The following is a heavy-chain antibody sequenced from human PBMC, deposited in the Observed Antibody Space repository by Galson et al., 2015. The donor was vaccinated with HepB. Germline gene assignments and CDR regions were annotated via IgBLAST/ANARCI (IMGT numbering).Heavy chain of an antibody. CDR3: VMGRCLELDHFDY. CDR1: GFTFSSYT. CDR2: ISSNGGTT. V-gene: IGHV3-64D*06. J-gene: IGHJ4*02. D-gene: IGHD3-3*01. Sequence: SLRLSCAASGFTFSSYTMHWVRQAPGKGLEFVSEISSNGGTTYYADSVKGRFTISRDNSKNTLYLQMSSLRAEDTAVYYCVMGRCLELDHFDYWGQGTLVTVSS.